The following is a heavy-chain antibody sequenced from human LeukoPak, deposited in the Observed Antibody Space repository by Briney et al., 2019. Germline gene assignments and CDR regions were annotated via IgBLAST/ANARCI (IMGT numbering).Heavy chain of an antibody. CDR2: ISGSGDNT. D-gene: IGHD6-13*01. Sequence: GGSLRLSCAASGFTFSSYVMSWVRQAPGRGREWVSSISGSGDNTYYADSMKGRFTISRDNSKNTVYLQMNSLRAEDTAVYYCAKDQVGRIADDYWGQGTLVTVSS. V-gene: IGHV3-23*01. J-gene: IGHJ4*02. CDR3: AKDQVGRIADDY. CDR1: GFTFSSYV.